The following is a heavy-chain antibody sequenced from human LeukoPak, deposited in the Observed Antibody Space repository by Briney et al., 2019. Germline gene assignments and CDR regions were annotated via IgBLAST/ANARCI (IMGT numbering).Heavy chain of an antibody. Sequence: PGGSLRLSCAASGFTFSSYAISWVRQAPGKGLEWVSAMSGSGGSTYYADSVKGRFTISRDNSKNTLYLQMNSLRAEDTAVYQCAKGRYYHDNSDAFEIWGQGTMVTASS. V-gene: IGHV3-23*01. CDR3: AKGRYYHDNSDAFEI. D-gene: IGHD3-22*01. J-gene: IGHJ3*02. CDR1: GFTFSSYA. CDR2: MSGSGGST.